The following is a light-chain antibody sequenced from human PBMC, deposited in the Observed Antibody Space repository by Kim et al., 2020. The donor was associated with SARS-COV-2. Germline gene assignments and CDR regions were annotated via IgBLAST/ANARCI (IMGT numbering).Light chain of an antibody. CDR2: GAS. J-gene: IGKJ1*01. Sequence: SPGERATLSCRASQSVRSTSLGWYQQKPGQAPRLLIYGASSRATGIPDRFSGSESGTDFTLTISRLEPEDFAVYYCQQYGSSPRTFGQGTKVDIK. V-gene: IGKV3-20*01. CDR3: QQYGSSPRT. CDR1: QSVRSTS.